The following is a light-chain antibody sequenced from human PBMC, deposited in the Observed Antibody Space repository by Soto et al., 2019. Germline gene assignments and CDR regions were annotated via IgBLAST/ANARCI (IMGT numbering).Light chain of an antibody. CDR1: QSVNSNH. CDR3: HQFGSSPQT. J-gene: IGKJ1*01. CDR2: GPS. V-gene: IGKV3-20*01. Sequence: EIVLTQSPGTLSLSPGERATLSCRASQSVNSNHIAWYQQKPGQAPRLLIYGPSSRATGIPERFSGSGSGTDFTLSINRLEPEDFAVYFCHQFGSSPQTFGHGTKVEIK.